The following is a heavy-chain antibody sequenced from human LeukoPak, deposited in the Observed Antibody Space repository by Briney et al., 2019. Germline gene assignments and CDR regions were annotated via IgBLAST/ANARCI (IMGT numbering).Heavy chain of an antibody. J-gene: IGHJ4*02. D-gene: IGHD3-22*01. V-gene: IGHV1-69*13. CDR1: GGTFSSYA. CDR2: IIPIFGTA. CDR3: AMYYYDSSGHRQNDYFDY. Sequence: ASVKVSCKASGGTFSSYAISWVRQAPGQGLEWMGGIIPIFGTANCAQKFQGRVTITADESTSTAYMELSSLRSEDTAVYYCAMYYYDSSGHRQNDYFDYWGQGTLVTVSS.